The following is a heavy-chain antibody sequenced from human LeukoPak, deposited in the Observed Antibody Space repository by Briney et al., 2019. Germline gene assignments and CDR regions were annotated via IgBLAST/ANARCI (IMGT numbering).Heavy chain of an antibody. CDR1: GYTFTSYG. CDR3: ARAPKPQLVRESWFDP. Sequence: GASVKVSCKASGYTFTSYGISWVRQAPGQGLEWMGWISAYNGNTNYAQKLQGRVTMTTDTSTSTAYMELRSLRSDDTAVYYCARAPKPQLVRESWFDPWGQGTLVTVSS. V-gene: IGHV1-18*01. CDR2: ISAYNGNT. J-gene: IGHJ5*02. D-gene: IGHD6-13*01.